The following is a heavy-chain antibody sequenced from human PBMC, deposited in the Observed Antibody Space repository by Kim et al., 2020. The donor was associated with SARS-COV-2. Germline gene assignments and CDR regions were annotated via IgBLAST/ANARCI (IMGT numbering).Heavy chain of an antibody. D-gene: IGHD6-6*01. CDR3: ARDFVWALDR. CDR2: DK. Sequence: DKYYADSGKGRFTISRDNAKNALYLQVNSLRDGDTAVYFCARDFVWALDRWGQGTLVTVSS. J-gene: IGHJ5*02. V-gene: IGHV3-7*01.